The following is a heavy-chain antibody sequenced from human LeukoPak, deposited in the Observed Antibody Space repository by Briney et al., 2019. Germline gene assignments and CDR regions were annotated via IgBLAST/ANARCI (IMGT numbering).Heavy chain of an antibody. CDR3: AKCGTTCYANAFYI. CDR1: GFTFDYYA. CDR2: ISDSGVST. D-gene: IGHD2-2*01. V-gene: IGHV3-23*01. Sequence: GGSLRLSCAASGFTFDYYAMSWVRQAPGRGLEWVSDISDSGVSTYYADSVKGRFTISRDNSKNTLYMQMNSLRAEDAAVYYCAKCGTTCYANAFYIWGQGTMVTVSS. J-gene: IGHJ3*02.